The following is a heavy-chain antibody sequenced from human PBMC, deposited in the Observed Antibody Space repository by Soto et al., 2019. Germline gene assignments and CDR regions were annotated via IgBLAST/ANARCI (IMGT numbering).Heavy chain of an antibody. CDR2: ISSSSSYI. Sequence: LRLSCAASGFTFSSYSMNWVRQAPGKGLEWVSSISSSSSYIYYADSVKGRFTISRDNAKNSLYLQMNSLRAEDTAVYYCARDPPTPDYYGSGRYYGMDVWGQGTTVTVSS. CDR3: ARDPPTPDYYGSGRYYGMDV. J-gene: IGHJ6*02. CDR1: GFTFSSYS. V-gene: IGHV3-21*01. D-gene: IGHD3-10*01.